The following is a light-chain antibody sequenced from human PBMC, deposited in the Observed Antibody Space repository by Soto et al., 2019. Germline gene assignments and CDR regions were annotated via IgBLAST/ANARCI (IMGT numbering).Light chain of an antibody. CDR1: QNIHTN. CDR2: DAS. J-gene: IGKJ5*01. Sequence: EIVMTQSPATLSVSPGERATLSCRAGQNIHTNLAWYQQKPGQAPRLLIYDASNRAAGIPARFSGSGSGTDFTLTISSLEPEDFAIYYCQQRQYWPPITFGQGTRLEIK. CDR3: QQRQYWPPIT. V-gene: IGKV3-11*01.